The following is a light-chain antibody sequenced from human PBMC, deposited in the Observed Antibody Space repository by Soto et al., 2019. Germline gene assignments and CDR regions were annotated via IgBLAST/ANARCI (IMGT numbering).Light chain of an antibody. CDR2: GAS. CDR1: ESVSSNY. J-gene: IGKJ1*01. CDR3: QQYGGSPRT. Sequence: EIVLTQSPGTLSLSPGERATLSCRASESVSSNYLAWYQQKPGQAPRLLIYGASTRATGAPDRFSGSGSGTDFTLSISRLEPEDFAVYYCQQYGGSPRTFGQGTKVEIK. V-gene: IGKV3-20*01.